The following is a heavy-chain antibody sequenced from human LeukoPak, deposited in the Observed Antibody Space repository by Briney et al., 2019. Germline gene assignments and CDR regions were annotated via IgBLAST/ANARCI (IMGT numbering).Heavy chain of an antibody. J-gene: IGHJ3*01. V-gene: IGHV4-38-2*02. D-gene: IGHD3-22*01. CDR2: IYTSGST. Sequence: SETLSLTCTVSGYSISSGYYWGWIRQPAGKGLEWIGRIYTSGSTYYNPSLKSRVTISVDTSKNQFSLKLTSLTAADTAAYYCARDNYDSSGYYEHALDLWGQGTMVTVSS. CDR1: GYSISSGYY. CDR3: ARDNYDSSGYYEHALDL.